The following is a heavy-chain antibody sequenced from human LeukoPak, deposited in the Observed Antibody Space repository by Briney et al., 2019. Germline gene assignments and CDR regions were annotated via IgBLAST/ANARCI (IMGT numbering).Heavy chain of an antibody. CDR2: IYYSENT. CDR1: GGSISDGVYY. D-gene: IGHD2-21*02. V-gene: IGHV4-30-4*01. CDR3: AREKAAYCTGDCHSFDR. Sequence: PSETLSLTCTASGGSISDGVYYWNWIRQSPGKGLEWIGYIYYSENTYYNPSLKSRVTISIDTSKNRFFLKVTSVTAADTATYFCAREKAAYCTGDCHSFDRWGQGILVTVSS. J-gene: IGHJ5*02.